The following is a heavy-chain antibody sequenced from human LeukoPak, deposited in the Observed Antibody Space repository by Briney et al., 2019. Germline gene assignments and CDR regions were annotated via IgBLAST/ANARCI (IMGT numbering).Heavy chain of an antibody. D-gene: IGHD6-13*01. CDR1: GGSISSYY. J-gene: IGHJ4*02. Sequence: SETLSLTCTVSGGSISSYYWSWIRQPPGKGLEWIGYIYYSGSTNYNPSLQSRVTISEDTSKNQFSLKLSSVTAADTAVYYCARVNPGYSSSWRVGDFDYWGQGTLVTVSS. V-gene: IGHV4-59*01. CDR2: IYYSGST. CDR3: ARVNPGYSSSWRVGDFDY.